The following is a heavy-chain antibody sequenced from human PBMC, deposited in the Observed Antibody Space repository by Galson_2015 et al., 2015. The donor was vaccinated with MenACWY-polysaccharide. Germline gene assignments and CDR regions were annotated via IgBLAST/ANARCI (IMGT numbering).Heavy chain of an antibody. Sequence: SLRLSCAASALTVKSHYMTWRRQAPGKGLKWVSVTYSGGTTDYADSVKGRFTIFRDSSKNTLYLHMNNLRPEDTAVYYCAREIYGSESYIPRLDVWGQGTTVIVS. D-gene: IGHD3-10*01. J-gene: IGHJ6*02. CDR3: AREIYGSESYIPRLDV. CDR1: ALTVKSHY. CDR2: TYSGGTT. V-gene: IGHV3-66*02.